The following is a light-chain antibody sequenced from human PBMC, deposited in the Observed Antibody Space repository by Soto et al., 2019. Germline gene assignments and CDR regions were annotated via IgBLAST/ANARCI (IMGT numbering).Light chain of an antibody. CDR2: DAS. J-gene: IGKJ4*01. CDR1: QSVSSY. CDR3: QQYNNWPPLT. Sequence: EIVLTQSPATLSLSPGERATLSCRASQSVSSYLAWYQQKPGQAPRLLIYDASNRATGIPARFSGSGSGTDFTLTISSLQSEDFAVYYGQQYNNWPPLTFGGGTKVDIK. V-gene: IGKV3-11*01.